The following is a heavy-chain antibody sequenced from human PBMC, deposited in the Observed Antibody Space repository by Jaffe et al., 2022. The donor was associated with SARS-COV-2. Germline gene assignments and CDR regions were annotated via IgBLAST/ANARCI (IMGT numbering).Heavy chain of an antibody. CDR2: IKTKTDGGTT. V-gene: IGHV3-15*01. J-gene: IGHJ3*02. CDR3: TTPRVVGAWAAFDI. Sequence: EVQLVESGGGLVKPGGSLRLSCAASGFTFNNAWMSWVRQAPGKGLEWVGRIKTKTDGGTTDYATPVKGRFTISRDDSKNTLYLQMNSLKTEDTAVYYCTTPRVVGAWAAFDIWGQGTMVTVSS. CDR1: GFTFNNAW. D-gene: IGHD1-26*01.